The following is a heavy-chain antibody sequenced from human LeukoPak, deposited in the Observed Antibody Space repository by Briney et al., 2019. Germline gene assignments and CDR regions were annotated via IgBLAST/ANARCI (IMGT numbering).Heavy chain of an antibody. CDR2: IIPIFGTA. D-gene: IGHD6-19*01. V-gene: IGHV1-69*06. CDR3: ARGPHPAVAGPCDY. J-gene: IGHJ4*02. Sequence: VASVKVSCKASGYTFTGYYMHWVRQAPGQGLEWMGGIIPIFGTANYAQKFQGRVTITADTSTSTAYMELRSLRSDDTAVYYCARGPHPAVAGPCDYWGQGTLVTVSS. CDR1: GYTFTGYY.